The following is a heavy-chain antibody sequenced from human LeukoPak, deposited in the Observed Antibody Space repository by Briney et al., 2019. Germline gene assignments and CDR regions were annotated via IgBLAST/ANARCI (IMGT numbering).Heavy chain of an antibody. CDR1: GFTFSSYG. CDR3: ARLVDSSGSSNFDY. J-gene: IGHJ4*02. Sequence: GGSLRLSCTASGFTFSSYGMHWVRQAPGKGLKWVAVISYDGSKKYYADSVKGRFTISRDNAKNSLYLQMNSLRAEDTAVYYCARLVDSSGSSNFDYWGQGTLVTVSS. CDR2: ISYDGSKK. V-gene: IGHV3-30*03. D-gene: IGHD3-22*01.